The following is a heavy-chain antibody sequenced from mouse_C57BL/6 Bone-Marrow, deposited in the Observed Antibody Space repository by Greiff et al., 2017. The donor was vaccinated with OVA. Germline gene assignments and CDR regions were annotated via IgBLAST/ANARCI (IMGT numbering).Heavy chain of an antibody. D-gene: IGHD1-1*01. V-gene: IGHV1-54*01. CDR1: GYAFTNYL. CDR3: ARAHDYYGSSFDY. J-gene: IGHJ2*01. Sequence: VQLQPSGAELVRPGTSVKVSCKASGYAFTNYLIEWVKQRPGQGLEWIGVINPGSGGTNYNEKFKGKATLTADKSSSTAYMQLSSLTSEDSAVYCCARAHDYYGSSFDYWGQGTTLTVSS. CDR2: INPGSGGT.